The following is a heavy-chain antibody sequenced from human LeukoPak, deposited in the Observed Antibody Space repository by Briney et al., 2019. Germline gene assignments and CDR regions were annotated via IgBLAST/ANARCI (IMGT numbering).Heavy chain of an antibody. Sequence: GGSLRLSCAASGFTFSSYAMSWVRQAPGKGLEWVANIKQDGSEKYYVDSVKGRFTISRDNAKNSLYLQMNSLRAEDTAVYYCARVPRYCSSTSCSRDAFDIWGQGTMVTASS. J-gene: IGHJ3*02. CDR1: GFTFSSYA. V-gene: IGHV3-7*01. D-gene: IGHD2-2*01. CDR3: ARVPRYCSSTSCSRDAFDI. CDR2: IKQDGSEK.